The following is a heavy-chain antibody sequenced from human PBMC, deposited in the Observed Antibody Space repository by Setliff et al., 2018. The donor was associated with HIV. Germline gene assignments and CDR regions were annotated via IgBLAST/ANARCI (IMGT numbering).Heavy chain of an antibody. CDR2: ISSSGST. Sequence: SETLSLTCTVSGGSMTSSNYYWGWIRQSPGRGLEWIGSISSSGSTTYHPSLRSRVTVSAATSKNQFSLKPTSVTAADTAVYFCARDPHYFDTSGHYSWFYFDYWGQGTLVTVSS. V-gene: IGHV4-39*07. CDR3: ARDPHYFDTSGHYSWFYFDY. D-gene: IGHD3-22*01. CDR1: GGSMTSSNYY. J-gene: IGHJ4*02.